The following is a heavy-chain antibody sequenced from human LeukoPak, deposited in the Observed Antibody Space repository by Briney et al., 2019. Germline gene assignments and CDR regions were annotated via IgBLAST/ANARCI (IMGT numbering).Heavy chain of an antibody. V-gene: IGHV3-30*18. Sequence: GRSLRLSCAASGFTFSSYGMHWVRQAPGKGLEWVAVISYDGSNKYYADSVKGRFTISRDNSKNTLYLQMNSLRAEGTAVYYCAKSRRGYSTYYYYGMDVWGQGTTVTVSS. CDR1: GFTFSSYG. D-gene: IGHD4-11*01. CDR2: ISYDGSNK. CDR3: AKSRRGYSTYYYYGMDV. J-gene: IGHJ6*02.